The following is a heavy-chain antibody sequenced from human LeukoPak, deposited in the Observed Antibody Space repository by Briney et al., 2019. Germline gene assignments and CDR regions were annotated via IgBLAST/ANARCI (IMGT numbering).Heavy chain of an antibody. J-gene: IGHJ5*02. CDR2: NNGDGSTT. Sequence: PGWLRSFCCVSAGYSLRCYLLYVVRQAPGGVLMYISRNNGDGSTTNYADVVKGRFTMSRGNVKNTLYLQMNSLRVEDTAVYYCARDPRNVGLAPWGQGTLVTVSS. D-gene: IGHD2-15*01. CDR3: ARDPRNVGLAP. CDR1: GYSLRCYL. V-gene: IGHV3-74*01.